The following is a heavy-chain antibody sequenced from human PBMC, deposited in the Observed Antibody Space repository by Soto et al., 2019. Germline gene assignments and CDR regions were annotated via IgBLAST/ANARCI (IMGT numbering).Heavy chain of an antibody. CDR2: VIPVFGLA. D-gene: IGHD3-10*01. J-gene: IGHJ6*02. V-gene: IGHV1-69*10. CDR3: ARGKSYYGSGKGIYDYYSLDV. CDR1: GGTFSSYA. Sequence: SVKVSCKSSGGTFSSYAISWVRQAPGQGLEWMGGVIPVFGLATYAQKVQGRVTITADKSTNTAYMEVSSLRSEDTAVYYCARGKSYYGSGKGIYDYYSLDVWGQGXTVTVYS.